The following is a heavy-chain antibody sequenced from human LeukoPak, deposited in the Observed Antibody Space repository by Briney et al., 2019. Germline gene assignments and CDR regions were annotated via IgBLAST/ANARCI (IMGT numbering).Heavy chain of an antibody. CDR2: ISSGSSFV. Sequence: GGSLRLSCAASGFIFSSYTFNWVRQAPGKGLEWVASISSGSSFVYYGESVKGRFAISRDNPKNSVHLQMNSLRAEDTAVYYCARATDYGDYEEECAFDIWGQGTMVTVSS. D-gene: IGHD4-17*01. J-gene: IGHJ3*02. CDR3: ARATDYGDYEEECAFDI. CDR1: GFIFSSYT. V-gene: IGHV3-21*06.